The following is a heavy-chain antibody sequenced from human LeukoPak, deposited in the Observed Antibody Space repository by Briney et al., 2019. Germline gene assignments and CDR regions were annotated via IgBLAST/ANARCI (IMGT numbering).Heavy chain of an antibody. CDR3: ARSSFITMIVVGIKDAFDI. D-gene: IGHD3-22*01. CDR1: GYAFTDYG. J-gene: IGHJ3*02. V-gene: IGHV1-18*01. Sequence: GASVKVSCKSSGYAFTDYGINWVRQAPGQGLEWLGWIRSNNYNTNFAQKFLGRVTMTMDESTNTAYMELRRLKSDDTAMYYCARSSFITMIVVGIKDAFDIWGQGTMVTVSS. CDR2: IRSNNYNT.